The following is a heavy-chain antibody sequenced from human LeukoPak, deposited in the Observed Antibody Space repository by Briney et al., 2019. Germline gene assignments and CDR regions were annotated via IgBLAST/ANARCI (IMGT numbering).Heavy chain of an antibody. CDR2: INHGGRV. Sequence: SETLSLTCAVYGGSFSGYYWTWIRQAPGKGLEWIGDINHGGRVNYSPSLKSRVTISQDTSKNQFSLRLTSLTAADTAVYYCARGVKGVIIYSNYYCMDVWGKGTTVAVSS. V-gene: IGHV4-34*01. CDR1: GGSFSGYY. J-gene: IGHJ6*03. CDR3: ARGVKGVIIYSNYYCMDV. D-gene: IGHD3-10*01.